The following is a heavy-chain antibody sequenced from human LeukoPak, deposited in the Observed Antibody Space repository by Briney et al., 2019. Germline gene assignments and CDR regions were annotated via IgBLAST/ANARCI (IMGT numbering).Heavy chain of an antibody. D-gene: IGHD7-27*01. Sequence: ASVKVSCKASGYTFTSYDINWVRQAPGQGLEWMGIINPSGGSTSYAQKFQGRVTMTRDTSTSTVYMELSSLRSEDTAVYYCARDVTSETGDLGYFDYWGQGTLVTVSS. V-gene: IGHV1-46*01. CDR3: ARDVTSETGDLGYFDY. CDR1: GYTFTSYD. J-gene: IGHJ4*02. CDR2: INPSGGST.